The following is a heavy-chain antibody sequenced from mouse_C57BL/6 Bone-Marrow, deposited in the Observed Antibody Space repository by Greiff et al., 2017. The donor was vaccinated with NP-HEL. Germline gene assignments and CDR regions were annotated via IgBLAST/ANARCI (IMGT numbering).Heavy chain of an antibody. J-gene: IGHJ3*01. CDR2: IDPEDGDT. Sequence: EVQLQQSGAELVRPGASVKLSCTASGFNIKDYYMHWVKQRPEQGLEWIGRIDPEDGDTEYAPKFQGKATMTADTSSNTAYLQPSSLTSEDTAVYYCTTDYDVSPWCAYWGQGTLVTVSA. CDR3: TTDYDVSPWCAY. V-gene: IGHV14-1*01. CDR1: GFNIKDYY. D-gene: IGHD2-4*01.